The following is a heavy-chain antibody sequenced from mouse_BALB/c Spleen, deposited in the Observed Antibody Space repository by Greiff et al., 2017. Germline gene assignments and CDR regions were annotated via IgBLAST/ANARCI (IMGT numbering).Heavy chain of an antibody. CDR2: IWGGGST. D-gene: IGHD2-4*01. V-gene: IGHV2-6-4*01. CDR1: GFSFSSYS. Sequence: VQLKESGPGLVAPSQSLSITCTVSGFSFSSYSVHWVRQPPGKGLEWLGMIWGGGSTDYNSALKSRLSISKDNSKSQVFLKMNSLQTDDTAMYYSASYYDWHFDDWGEGTTLTVSS. CDR3: ASYYDWHFDD. J-gene: IGHJ2*01.